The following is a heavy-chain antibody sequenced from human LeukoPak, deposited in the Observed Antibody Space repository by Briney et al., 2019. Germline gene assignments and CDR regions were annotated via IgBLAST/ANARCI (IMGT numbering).Heavy chain of an antibody. CDR2: INHSGST. D-gene: IGHD6-13*01. CDR1: GGSISSGSYY. CDR3: ARGRSSSWYRY. V-gene: IGHV4-39*07. Sequence: SETLSLTCTVSGGSISSGSYYWGWIRQPPGKGLEWIGEINHSGSTNYNPSLKSRVTISVDTSKNQFSLKLSSVTAADTAVYYCARGRSSSWYRYWGQGTLVTVSS. J-gene: IGHJ4*02.